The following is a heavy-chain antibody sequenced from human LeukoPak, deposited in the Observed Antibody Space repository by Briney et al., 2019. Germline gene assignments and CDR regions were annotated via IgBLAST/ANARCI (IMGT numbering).Heavy chain of an antibody. CDR2: INPSGGST. J-gene: IGHJ5*02. CDR3: ARRYSSGWYFILSWFDP. D-gene: IGHD6-19*01. Sequence: ASVKVSCKASGYTFTSYYMHWVRQAPGQGLEWMGIINPSGGSTSYAQKFQGRVTMTRDMSTSTVYMELSSLRSEDTAVYYCARRYSSGWYFILSWFDPWGQGTLVTVSS. V-gene: IGHV1-46*01. CDR1: GYTFTSYY.